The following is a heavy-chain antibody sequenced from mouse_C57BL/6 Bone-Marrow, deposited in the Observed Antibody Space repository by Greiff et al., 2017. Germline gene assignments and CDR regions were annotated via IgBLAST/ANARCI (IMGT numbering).Heavy chain of an antibody. Sequence: EVKLMESGGGLVKPGGSLKLSCAASGFTFSDYGMHWVRQAPETGLEWVAYISSGSSTIYYADTVKGRFTISRDNAKNTLFLQMTSLRSEDTAMYYCARSIYYGSSYDYAMDYWGQGTSVTVSS. CDR2: ISSGSSTI. D-gene: IGHD1-1*01. V-gene: IGHV5-17*01. CDR3: ARSIYYGSSYDYAMDY. J-gene: IGHJ4*01. CDR1: GFTFSDYG.